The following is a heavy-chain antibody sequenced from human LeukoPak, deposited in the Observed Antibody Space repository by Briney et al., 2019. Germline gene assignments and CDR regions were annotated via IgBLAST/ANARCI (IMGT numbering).Heavy chain of an antibody. D-gene: IGHD1-7*01. CDR3: TRDRNYYFDY. Sequence: PSETLSLTCTVSGGSISNNYWSWIRQPPGKGLEWIGYIYYNGNTSYNPSLKSRVTISVDTSKNQFSLKLSSVTAADTAVYYCTRDRNYYFDYWGQGTLVTVSS. CDR2: IYYNGNT. CDR1: GGSISNNY. J-gene: IGHJ4*02. V-gene: IGHV4-59*12.